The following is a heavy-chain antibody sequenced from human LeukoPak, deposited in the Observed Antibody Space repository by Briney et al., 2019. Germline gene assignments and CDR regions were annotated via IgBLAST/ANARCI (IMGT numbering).Heavy chain of an antibody. CDR1: GFTFRDFH. V-gene: IGHV3-23*01. Sequence: GGSLRLSCAASGFTFRDFHMTWVRQAPGKGLEWVSGILKSGDTTYYAESVKGRFTTSRDNSHYTLYLQMNSLRVGDTAVYYCAKGYGGFDQWGQGTQVIVSS. CDR3: AKGYGGFDQ. D-gene: IGHD4-17*01. CDR2: ILKSGDTT. J-gene: IGHJ4*02.